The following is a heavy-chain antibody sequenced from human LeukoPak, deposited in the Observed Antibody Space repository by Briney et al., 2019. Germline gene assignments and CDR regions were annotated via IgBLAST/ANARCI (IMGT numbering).Heavy chain of an antibody. D-gene: IGHD4-17*01. Sequence: PGGSLRLSCEASGFTFTTYSMTWVRQAPGKGLEWVSLISSGSSAIFSADALKGRFTISRDDAKSLLYLDMNSLRAEDTAVYYCARGHTAVTRHFDFWGQGTLVTVSS. V-gene: IGHV3-21*01. CDR1: GFTFTTYS. CDR2: ISSGSSAI. CDR3: ARGHTAVTRHFDF. J-gene: IGHJ4*02.